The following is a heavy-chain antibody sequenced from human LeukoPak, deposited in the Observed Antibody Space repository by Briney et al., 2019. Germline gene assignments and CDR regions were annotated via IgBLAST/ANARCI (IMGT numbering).Heavy chain of an antibody. CDR3: ARGAPIWFGELFFHVFDY. D-gene: IGHD3-10*01. CDR1: GGSISSYY. Sequence: PSETLSLTCTVSGGSISSYYWSWIRQPPGKGLEWIGYIYYSGSTNYNPSLESRVTISVDTSKNQFSLKLSSVTAADTAVYYCARGAPIWFGELFFHVFDYWGQGTLVTVSS. V-gene: IGHV4-59*08. CDR2: IYYSGST. J-gene: IGHJ4*02.